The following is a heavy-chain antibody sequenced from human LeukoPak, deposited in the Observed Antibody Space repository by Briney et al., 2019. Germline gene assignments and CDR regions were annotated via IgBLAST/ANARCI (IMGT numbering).Heavy chain of an antibody. CDR2: ISYDGSNK. V-gene: IGHV3-30-3*01. J-gene: IGHJ4*02. Sequence: GGPLRLSCAASGFTFSSYAMHWVRQAPGKGLEWVAVISYDGSNKYYTDSVKGRFTISRDNSKNTLYLQMNSLRDEDTAVYYCARDPTLWGQGTLVTVSS. CDR1: GFTFSSYA. CDR3: ARDPTL.